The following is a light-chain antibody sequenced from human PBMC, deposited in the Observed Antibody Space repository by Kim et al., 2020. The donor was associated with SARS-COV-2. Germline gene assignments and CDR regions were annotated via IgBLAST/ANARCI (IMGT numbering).Light chain of an antibody. Sequence: DIVMTQSPESLAVFLGERATINCKSSQSVFYSSDKRNYLTWYQQKSGQPPKLLISWASTRESGVPDRFSGSGSGTDFTLTISSLHPEDVAVYFCQQYYTSPLTFGGGTKLEI. CDR1: QSVFYSSDKRNY. CDR3: QQYYTSPLT. CDR2: WAS. J-gene: IGKJ4*01. V-gene: IGKV4-1*01.